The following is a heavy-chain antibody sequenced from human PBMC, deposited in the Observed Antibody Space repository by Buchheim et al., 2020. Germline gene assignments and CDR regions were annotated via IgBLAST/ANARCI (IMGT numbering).Heavy chain of an antibody. J-gene: IGHJ4*02. CDR3: ANWIPGDGGYFDY. CDR2: IWYDGSNK. D-gene: IGHD3-16*01. Sequence: QVQLVESGGGVVQPGRPLRLSCAASGFTFSSYGMHWVRQAPGKGLEWVAVIWYDGSNKYYADSVKGRFTISRDNAKNSLYLQMSSLRAEDTAVYYCANWIPGDGGYFDYWGQGTL. V-gene: IGHV3-33*03. CDR1: GFTFSSYG.